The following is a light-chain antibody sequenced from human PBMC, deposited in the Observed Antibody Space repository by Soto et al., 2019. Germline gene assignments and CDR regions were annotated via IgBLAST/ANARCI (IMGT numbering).Light chain of an antibody. V-gene: IGLV2-8*01. CDR1: SSDVGGYNF. Sequence: QSVLTQPPSATGSPGQSVTISCTGTSSDVGGYNFVSWYQQHPGKAPKLMIYEVSERPSGVPDGFSGSKSGNTACLTVSGLQAEEEADYYCSSYGGSNIVVFGGGTQLTVL. CDR3: SSYGGSNIVV. CDR2: EVS. J-gene: IGLJ2*01.